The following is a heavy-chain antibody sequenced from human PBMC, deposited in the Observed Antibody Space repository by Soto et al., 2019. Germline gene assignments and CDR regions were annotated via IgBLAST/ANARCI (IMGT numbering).Heavy chain of an antibody. D-gene: IGHD3-3*01. Sequence: GASVKVSCKASGYTFTSYYMQWVRQAPGQGLEWMGIINPSGGSTSYAQKFQGRVTMTRDTSTSTVYMELSSLRSEDTAVYYCARADAYYDFWSGYYYYYYGMDVWGQGTTVTVSS. CDR1: GYTFTSYY. J-gene: IGHJ6*02. CDR2: INPSGGST. V-gene: IGHV1-46*01. CDR3: ARADAYYDFWSGYYYYYYGMDV.